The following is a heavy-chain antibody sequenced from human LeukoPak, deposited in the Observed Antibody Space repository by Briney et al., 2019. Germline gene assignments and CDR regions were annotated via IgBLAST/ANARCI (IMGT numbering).Heavy chain of an antibody. J-gene: IGHJ4*02. CDR3: ARVGRDSQHLDY. Sequence: GGSLRLSCAASGFTLGSYEVNWVRQAPRKGLEWVSYITGSGDIIYYADSVKGRFTFSRDNAKNSLYLQMNGLRAEDTAVYYCARVGRDSQHLDYWGPGTLVTVST. CDR1: GFTLGSYE. CDR2: ITGSGDII. D-gene: IGHD2-15*01. V-gene: IGHV3-48*03.